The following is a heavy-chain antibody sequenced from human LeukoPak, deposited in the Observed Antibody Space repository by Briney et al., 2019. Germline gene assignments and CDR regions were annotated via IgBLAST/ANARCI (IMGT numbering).Heavy chain of an antibody. Sequence: EASVKVSCKASGYTFTSYGISWVRQAPGQGLEWMGWISAYNGNTNSAQKFQGRVTITTDTPTTTAYMELRSLRSDDTAVYYCARGYCSTTSCYGAFDIWGQGTMVTVSS. CDR1: GYTFTSYG. CDR2: ISAYNGNT. D-gene: IGHD2-2*01. CDR3: ARGYCSTTSCYGAFDI. J-gene: IGHJ3*02. V-gene: IGHV1-18*01.